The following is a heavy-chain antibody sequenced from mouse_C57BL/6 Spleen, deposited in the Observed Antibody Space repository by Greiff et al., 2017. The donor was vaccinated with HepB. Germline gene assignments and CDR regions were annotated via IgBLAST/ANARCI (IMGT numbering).Heavy chain of an antibody. CDR1: GFTFSSYA. CDR2: ISDGGSYT. J-gene: IGHJ3*01. D-gene: IGHD3-2*02. Sequence: EVQLQESGGGLVKPGGSLKLSCAASGFTFSSYAMSWVRQTPEKRLEWVATISDGGSYTYYPDNVKGRFTISRDNAKNNLYLQMSHLKSEDTAMYYCARVTAQAPAYWGQGTLVTVSA. V-gene: IGHV5-4*01. CDR3: ARVTAQAPAY.